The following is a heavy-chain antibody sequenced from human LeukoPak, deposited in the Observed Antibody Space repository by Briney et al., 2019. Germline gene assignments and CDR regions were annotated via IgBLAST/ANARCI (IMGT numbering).Heavy chain of an antibody. CDR1: GYTFTSYG. CDR3: AREGIVVVPAAIRYFDY. Sequence: AAVKVSCKASGYTFTSYGISWVRQAPGQGLEWMGGISAYNGNTNYAQKLQGRVTMTTDTSTSTAYMEPRSLRSDDTAVYYCAREGIVVVPAAIRYFDYWGQGTLVTVSS. V-gene: IGHV1-18*01. D-gene: IGHD2-2*02. CDR2: ISAYNGNT. J-gene: IGHJ4*02.